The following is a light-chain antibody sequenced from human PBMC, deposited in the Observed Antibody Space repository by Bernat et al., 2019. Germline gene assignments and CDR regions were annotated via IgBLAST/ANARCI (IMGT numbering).Light chain of an antibody. J-gene: IGLJ2*01. CDR2: RHN. CDR3: QAWDGTTDVV. V-gene: IGLV3-1*01. CDR1: RLGDRY. Sequence: SYELTQPPSVSVSPGQTATITCSGDRLGDRYTSWYQQKPGQSPVLVIFRHNKRPCGIPERFSGSNAGNTAALTISGNQAMDEGDYYCQAWDGTTDVVFGGGTKLTVL.